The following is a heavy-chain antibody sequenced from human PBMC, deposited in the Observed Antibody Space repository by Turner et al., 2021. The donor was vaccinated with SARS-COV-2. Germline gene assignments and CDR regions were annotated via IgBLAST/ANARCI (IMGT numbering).Heavy chain of an antibody. Sequence: VQLVESGGGLVKPGGSLSLSCAASGFTLSDQHMSWIRQAPGKGLEWVSYISRSSSYTNYADTVKGRFTISRDNAKNSLYLQMNSMRAEDTAVYYCARDLLAEQQLRDDYYYNYGMDVWGQGTTVTVSS. CDR3: ARDLLAEQQLRDDYYYNYGMDV. CDR1: GFTLSDQH. J-gene: IGHJ6*02. D-gene: IGHD6-13*01. V-gene: IGHV3-11*06. CDR2: ISRSSSYT.